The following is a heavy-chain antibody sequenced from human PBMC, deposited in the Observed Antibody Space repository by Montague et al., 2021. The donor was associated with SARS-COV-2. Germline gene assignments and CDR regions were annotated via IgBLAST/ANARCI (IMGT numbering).Heavy chain of an antibody. J-gene: IGHJ4*02. CDR2: IYSGVSST. V-gene: IGHV3-23*03. CDR1: GFTFSSYA. Sequence: SLRLSCAASGFTFSSYAMSWVRQAPGKGLEWVSVIYSGVSSTYXXXSXXXRFXISRDNSKNTLYLQMNSLRAEDTAVYYCAKVKHVHYDFWSGYRGGYFDYWGQGTLVTVSS. D-gene: IGHD3-3*01. CDR3: AKVKHVHYDFWSGYRGGYFDY.